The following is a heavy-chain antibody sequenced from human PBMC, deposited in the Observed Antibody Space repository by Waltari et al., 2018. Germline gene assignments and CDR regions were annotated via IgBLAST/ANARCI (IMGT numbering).Heavy chain of an antibody. V-gene: IGHV4-39*01. D-gene: IGHD5-12*01. CDR3: ATYIGASIGTAAFDV. CDR1: GGSITTSRHS. Sequence: QLQLQESGPGLVKPSETLSLTCSVSGGSITTSRHSWGWIRQPPGQGLAWSWTLSYNGATTARPSVKSLATMSSDTSKNQLSLTLASVTAADTAVYYCATYIGASIGTAAFDVWGQGTMVTVSS. CDR2: LSYNGAT. J-gene: IGHJ3*01.